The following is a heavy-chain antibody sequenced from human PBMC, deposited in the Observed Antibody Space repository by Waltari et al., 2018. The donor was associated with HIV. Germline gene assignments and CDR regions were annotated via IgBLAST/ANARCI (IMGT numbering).Heavy chain of an antibody. CDR2: INGNGGTT. CDR3: AKDLYGPEDY. CDR1: GFTFSISA. J-gene: IGHJ4*02. D-gene: IGHD2-8*01. Sequence: EVQLLESGGGLVQPGGSLRLSCAASGFTFSISALSWVRQAPGKGLEWVSVINGNGGTTYYADSVKGRFTISRDNSKNTLFLQMNSLRAEDTALYYCAKDLYGPEDYWGQGTLVTVSS. V-gene: IGHV3-23*01.